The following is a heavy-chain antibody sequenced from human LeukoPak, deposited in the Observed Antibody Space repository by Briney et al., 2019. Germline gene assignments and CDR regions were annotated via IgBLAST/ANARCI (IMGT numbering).Heavy chain of an antibody. CDR1: GYTFTSYY. CDR2: IDPSGGST. D-gene: IGHD1-26*01. V-gene: IGHV1-46*01. J-gene: IGHJ4*02. CDR3: ARNLDRWELPGY. Sequence: ASVKVSCKASGYTFTSYYMHWVRQAPGQGLEWMGIIDPSGGSTSYAQKFQGRVTMTRDMSTSTVYMELSSLRSEDTAVYYCARNLDRWELPGYWGQGTLVTVSS.